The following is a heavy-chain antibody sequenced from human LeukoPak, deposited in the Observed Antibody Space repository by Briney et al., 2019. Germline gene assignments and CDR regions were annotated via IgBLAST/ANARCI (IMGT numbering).Heavy chain of an antibody. CDR3: ARCMSELDYGDYAYYYHMDV. V-gene: IGHV4-61*09. CDR1: GDSLTSGSRY. D-gene: IGHD4-17*01. Sequence: SQTLSLTCTVSGDSLTSGSRYWSWIRQPAGKGMEWIGHFYSSTRTTYNPSLESRVTISGDTAKNQFSLKLDSVTAADTAVYFCARCMSELDYGDYAYYYHMDVWGKGTTVTVSS. J-gene: IGHJ6*04. CDR2: FYSSTRT.